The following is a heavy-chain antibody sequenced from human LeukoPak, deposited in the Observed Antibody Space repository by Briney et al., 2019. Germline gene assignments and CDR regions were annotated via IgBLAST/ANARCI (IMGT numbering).Heavy chain of an antibody. CDR3: AKDPAWHYYDSSGYYSLQYFDY. V-gene: IGHV3-23*01. CDR2: ISGSGGST. CDR1: GFTFSVYA. J-gene: IGHJ4*02. Sequence: GGSLRLSCAASGFTFSVYAMTWVRQAPGKGLQWVSGISGSGGSTYYADSVKGRFTISRDNSKNTLYLQMNSLRAEDTAVYYCAKDPAWHYYDSSGYYSLQYFDYWGQGTPVTVSS. D-gene: IGHD3-22*01.